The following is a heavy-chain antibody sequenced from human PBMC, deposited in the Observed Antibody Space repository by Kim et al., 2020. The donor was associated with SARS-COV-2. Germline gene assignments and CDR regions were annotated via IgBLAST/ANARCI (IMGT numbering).Heavy chain of an antibody. J-gene: IGHJ6*02. D-gene: IGHD3-10*01. Sequence: ADSAKGRFTISRDNSKNTLYLQMNSLRAEDTAVYYCARANSGSYYYGMDVWGQGTTVTVSS. CDR3: ARANSGSYYYGMDV. V-gene: IGHV3-30*01.